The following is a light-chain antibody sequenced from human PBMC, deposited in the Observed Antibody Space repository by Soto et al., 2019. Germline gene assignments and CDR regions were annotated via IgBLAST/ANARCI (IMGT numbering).Light chain of an antibody. J-gene: IGKJ4*01. Sequence: EIVMTQSPATLSVSPGERATLSCRASQSVYSNLAWYQHKPGQAPRLLIYGASTRATGIPARFSGSGSGTEFTLTISSLQSEDFAVYYCQQYSDWPRAFGGGTKVEIK. CDR3: QQYSDWPRA. CDR1: QSVYSN. V-gene: IGKV3-15*01. CDR2: GAS.